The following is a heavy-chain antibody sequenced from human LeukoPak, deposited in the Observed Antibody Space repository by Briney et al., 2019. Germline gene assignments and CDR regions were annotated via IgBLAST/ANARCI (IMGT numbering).Heavy chain of an antibody. D-gene: IGHD3-10*01. CDR3: ARGRFGVKGAFDI. Sequence: SETLSLTCTVSGGSISSGGYYWGWIRQPPGKGLEWIGYIYYSSSTYYNPSLKSRVTISVDTSKNQFSLKLSSVTAADTAVYYCARGRFGVKGAFDIWGQGTMVAAS. J-gene: IGHJ3*02. V-gene: IGHV4-30-4*01. CDR1: GGSISSGGYY. CDR2: IYYSSST.